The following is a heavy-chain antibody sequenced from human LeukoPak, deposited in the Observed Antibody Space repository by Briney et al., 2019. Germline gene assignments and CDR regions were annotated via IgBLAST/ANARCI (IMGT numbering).Heavy chain of an antibody. D-gene: IGHD6-13*01. J-gene: IGHJ4*02. V-gene: IGHV4-39*01. CDR2: IYYSGST. Sequence: PSETLSLTCTVSGGSISSSSYYWGWIRQPPGKGLEWIGSIYYSGSTYYNPSLKSRVTISVDTSKNQFSLKLSSVTAADTAVYYCARLVSSSWSSEPSFYFDYWGQGTLVTVSS. CDR1: GGSISSSSYY. CDR3: ARLVSSSWSSEPSFYFDY.